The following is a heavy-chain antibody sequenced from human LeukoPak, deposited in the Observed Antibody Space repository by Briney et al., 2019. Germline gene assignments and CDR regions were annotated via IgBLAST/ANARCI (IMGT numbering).Heavy chain of an antibody. CDR2: IYISGST. V-gene: IGHV4-61*02. J-gene: IGHJ4*02. CDR1: GGSISSGTYY. CDR3: ARDFRDSSGYYYPYYFDC. Sequence: PSETLSLTCTVSGGSISSGTYYWSGIRQPAGKGLEWIGRIYISGSTNYNPSLKSRVTISLDTSKNQFSLNLSSVTAADTAVYYCARDFRDSSGYYYPYYFDCWGQGTLVTVSS. D-gene: IGHD3-22*01.